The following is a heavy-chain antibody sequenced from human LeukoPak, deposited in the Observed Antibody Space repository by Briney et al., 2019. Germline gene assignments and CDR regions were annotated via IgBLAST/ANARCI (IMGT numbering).Heavy chain of an antibody. CDR1: GGTFSSYA. V-gene: IGHV1-69*04. CDR3: ARVNLRGSNYNWFDP. Sequence: SVKVSCKASGGTFSSYAISWVRQAPGQGLEWMGRIIPILGIANYAQKFQGRVTITADKSTSTAYMELSSLRSEDTAVYYCARVNLRGSNYNWFDPWGQGTLVTVAS. D-gene: IGHD1-26*01. J-gene: IGHJ5*02. CDR2: IIPILGIA.